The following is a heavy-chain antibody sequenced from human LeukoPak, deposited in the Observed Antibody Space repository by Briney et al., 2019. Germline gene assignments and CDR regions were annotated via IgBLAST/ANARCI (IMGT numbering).Heavy chain of an antibody. V-gene: IGHV1-69*04. J-gene: IGHJ6*02. CDR3: ASLPMVKGSFYYYYGMDV. CDR1: GGTFSSYA. CDR2: IIPILGIA. Sequence: ASVKVSCKASGGTFSSYAISWVRQAPGQGLEWMGRIIPILGIANYAQKLQGRVTMTTDTSTSTAYMELRSLRSDDTAVYYCASLPMVKGSFYYYYGMDVWGQGTTVTVSS. D-gene: IGHD5-18*01.